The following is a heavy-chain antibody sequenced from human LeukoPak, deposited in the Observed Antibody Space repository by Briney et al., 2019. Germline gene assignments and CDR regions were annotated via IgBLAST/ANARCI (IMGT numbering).Heavy chain of an antibody. CDR1: GFTFSSYS. CDR2: ISSSSSTI. D-gene: IGHD6-13*01. V-gene: IGHV3-48*04. Sequence: PGGSLRLSCAASGFTFSSYSMNWVRQAPGKGLEWVSYISSSSSTIYYADSVKGRFTISRDNAKNSLYLQMNSLRAEDTAVYYCARASSWSDWYFDLWGRGTLVTVSS. J-gene: IGHJ2*01. CDR3: ARASSWSDWYFDL.